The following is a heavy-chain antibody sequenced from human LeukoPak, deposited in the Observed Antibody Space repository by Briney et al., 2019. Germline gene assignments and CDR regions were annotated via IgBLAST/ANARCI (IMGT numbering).Heavy chain of an antibody. CDR2: ISYDGSNK. CDR1: GFTFSSYG. D-gene: IGHD2-15*01. V-gene: IGHV3-30*18. CDR3: AKDRGDCSGGSCYYFDY. Sequence: GGSLRLSCAASGFTFSSYGMHWVRQAPGKGLEWVAVISYDGSNKYYADSVKGRFTISRDNSKNTLYLQMNSLRAEDTAVYYCAKDRGDCSGGSCYYFDYWGQGTLVTVSS. J-gene: IGHJ4*02.